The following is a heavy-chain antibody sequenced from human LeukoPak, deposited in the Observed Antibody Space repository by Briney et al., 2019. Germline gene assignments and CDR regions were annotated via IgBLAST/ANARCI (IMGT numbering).Heavy chain of an antibody. CDR1: GFTFSSYG. CDR3: AREGGSGWYSGWFDP. CDR2: ISTSGYGT. D-gene: IGHD6-19*01. V-gene: IGHV3-23*01. Sequence: QPGGSLRLSCAASGFTFSSYGMSWVRQAPGKGLEWVSAISTSGYGTYYADSVKGRFTISRDNSKNTLYLQMNSLRAEDTALYYCAREGGSGWYSGWFDPWGQGTLVTVSS. J-gene: IGHJ5*02.